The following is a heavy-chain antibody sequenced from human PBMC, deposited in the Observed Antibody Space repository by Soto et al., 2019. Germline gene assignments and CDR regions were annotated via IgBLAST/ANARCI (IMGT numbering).Heavy chain of an antibody. CDR1: GGSISRGGYY. CDR2: IYYSGST. V-gene: IGHV4-31*03. J-gene: IGHJ4*02. CDR3: LQIAATQWDSFDY. D-gene: IGHD2-15*01. Sequence: SETLSLTCTVSGGSISRGGYYWSWIRQHPGKGLEWIGYIYYSGSTYYNPSLKSRVTISLDTSKNQFSLKLSSVTAADTAVYYFLQIAATQWDSFDYSGQGTLVPV.